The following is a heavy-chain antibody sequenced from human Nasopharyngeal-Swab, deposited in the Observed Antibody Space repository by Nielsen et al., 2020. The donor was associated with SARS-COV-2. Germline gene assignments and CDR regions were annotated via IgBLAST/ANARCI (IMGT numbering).Heavy chain of an antibody. Sequence: ASVKVSCKASGYTFTSYYMHWVRQAPGQGLVWMGIINPSGGSTSYAQKFQGRVTMTRDTSTSTVYMELSSLRSEDTAVYYCARDRITIFGVVIISGVMDVWGKGTTVTVSS. CDR2: INPSGGST. CDR1: GYTFTSYY. V-gene: IGHV1-46*01. CDR3: ARDRITIFGVVIISGVMDV. D-gene: IGHD3-3*01. J-gene: IGHJ6*03.